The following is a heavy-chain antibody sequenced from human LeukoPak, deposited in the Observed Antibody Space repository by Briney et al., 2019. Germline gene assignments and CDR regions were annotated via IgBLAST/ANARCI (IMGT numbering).Heavy chain of an antibody. CDR3: AKGPGYSGYGDY. CDR1: GFTFSSYS. D-gene: IGHD5-12*01. CDR2: ISSSSSYI. J-gene: IGHJ4*02. V-gene: IGHV3-21*04. Sequence: GGSLRLSCAASGFTFSSYSMNWVRQAPGKGLEWVSSISSSSSYIYYADSVKGRFTISRDNAKNSLYLQMNSLRAEDTAVYYCAKGPGYSGYGDYWGQGTLVTVSS.